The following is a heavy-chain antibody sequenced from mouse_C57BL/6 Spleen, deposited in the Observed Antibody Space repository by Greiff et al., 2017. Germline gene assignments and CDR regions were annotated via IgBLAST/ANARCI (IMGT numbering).Heavy chain of an antibody. V-gene: IGHV1-54*01. CDR3: AREDYYGKNY. CDR1: GYAFTNYL. D-gene: IGHD1-1*01. CDR2: INPGSGGT. Sequence: VKLMESGAELVRPGTSVTVSCKASGYAFTNYLIEWVKQRPGQGLEWIGVINPGSGGTNYNEKFKGKATLTADKSSSTAYMQLSSLTSEDSAVYCCAREDYYGKNYWGQGTTLTVSS. J-gene: IGHJ2*01.